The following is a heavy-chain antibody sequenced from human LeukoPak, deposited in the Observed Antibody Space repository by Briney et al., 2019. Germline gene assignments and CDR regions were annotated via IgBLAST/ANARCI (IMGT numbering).Heavy chain of an antibody. CDR2: IWYDGSNK. D-gene: IGHD6-19*01. CDR3: ARDFWPWLVICNRSFDY. CDR1: GFTFSSYG. J-gene: IGHJ4*02. Sequence: GGSLRLSCAASGFTFSSYGMHWVRQAPGKGLEWVADIWYDGSNKYYADSVKGRFTISRDNSKNTLYLQMNSLRAEDTAVYYCARDFWPWLVICNRSFDYWGQGTLVTVSS. V-gene: IGHV3-33*01.